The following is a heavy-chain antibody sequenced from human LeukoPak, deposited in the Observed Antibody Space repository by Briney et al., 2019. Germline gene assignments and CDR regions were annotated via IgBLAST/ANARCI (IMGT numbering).Heavy chain of an antibody. J-gene: IGHJ4*02. CDR3: ARGYSSSYYFDY. CDR2: ISYDGSNK. D-gene: IGHD6-6*01. V-gene: IGHV3-30-3*01. CDR1: GFTFSSYA. Sequence: GGSLRLSCAASGFTFSSYAMHWVRQAPGKGLEWVAVISYDGSNKYYADSVKGRFTISRDNAKNSLYLEMNSLRVEDTAVYYCARGYSSSYYFDYWGLGTLVTVSS.